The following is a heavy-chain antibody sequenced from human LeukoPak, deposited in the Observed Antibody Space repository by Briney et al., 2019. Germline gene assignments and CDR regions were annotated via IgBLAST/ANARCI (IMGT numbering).Heavy chain of an antibody. CDR3: ARGYSTSWTYYFDY. V-gene: IGHV4-59*01. J-gene: IGHJ4*02. CDR2: LHYGGST. Sequence: PSETLSLTCTVSDGAITGYYWGWIRQPPGKGLDWIGHLHYGGSTNYNPSLKSRVTISVNTSKNHFSLKRSSVTAADTAVYYCARGYSTSWTYYFDYWGQGALVTVSS. CDR1: DGAITGYY. D-gene: IGHD6-13*01.